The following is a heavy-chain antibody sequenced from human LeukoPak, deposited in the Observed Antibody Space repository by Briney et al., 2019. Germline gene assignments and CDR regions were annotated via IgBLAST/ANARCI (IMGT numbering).Heavy chain of an antibody. J-gene: IGHJ3*02. CDR2: IYYSGST. Sequence: PSETLSLTCTVSGGSISSHYWSWIRQPPGKGLEWIGYIYYSGSTNYNPSLKSRVTISVDTSKNQFSLKLNSVTAADTAVYYCARADWLLDAFDIWGQGTMVTVSS. D-gene: IGHD3-9*01. CDR1: GGSISSHY. CDR3: ARADWLLDAFDI. V-gene: IGHV4-59*11.